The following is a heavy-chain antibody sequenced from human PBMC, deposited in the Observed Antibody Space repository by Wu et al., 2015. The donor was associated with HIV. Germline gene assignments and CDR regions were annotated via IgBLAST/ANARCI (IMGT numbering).Heavy chain of an antibody. CDR1: GYSVSDYY. V-gene: IGHV1-8*02. J-gene: IGHJ4*02. CDR3: ARGFIAAAGTPPIHFDY. Sequence: HVQLAQSGAEMRKPGTSVKISCKASGYSVSDYYLHWVRQATGQGLEWMGWMNPNSGNTGYARKFQGRLTMTTNTSISTAFMELRSLRSEDTAIYFCARGFIAAAGTPPIHFDYWGPGTVVTVSA. D-gene: IGHD6-13*01. CDR2: MNPNSGNT.